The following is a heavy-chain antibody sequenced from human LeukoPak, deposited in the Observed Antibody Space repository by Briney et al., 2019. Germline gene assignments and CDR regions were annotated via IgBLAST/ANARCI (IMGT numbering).Heavy chain of an antibody. Sequence: KPSETLSLICTVSGGSITSSSYYWGWIRQPPGKGLEWIGYIYYSGSTNYNPSLKSRVTISVDTSKNQFSLKLSSVTAADTAVYYCARVSAAVAFDIWGQGTMVTVSS. CDR2: IYYSGST. CDR3: ARVSAAVAFDI. CDR1: GGSITSSSYY. D-gene: IGHD6-25*01. J-gene: IGHJ3*02. V-gene: IGHV4-61*05.